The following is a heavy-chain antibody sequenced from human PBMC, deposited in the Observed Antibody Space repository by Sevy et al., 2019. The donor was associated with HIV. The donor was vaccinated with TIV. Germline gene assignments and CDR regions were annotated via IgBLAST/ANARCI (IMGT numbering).Heavy chain of an antibody. CDR3: ARGGIMITFGGVIADDAFDI. D-gene: IGHD3-16*02. CDR1: GFTFSDYY. V-gene: IGHV3-11*01. Sequence: GGSLRLSCAASGFTFSDYYMSWIRHAPGKGLEWVSYISSSGSTIYYADSVKGRFTISRDNAKNSLYLQMNSLRAEDTAVYYCARGGIMITFGGVIADDAFDIWGQGTMVTVSS. J-gene: IGHJ3*02. CDR2: ISSSGSTI.